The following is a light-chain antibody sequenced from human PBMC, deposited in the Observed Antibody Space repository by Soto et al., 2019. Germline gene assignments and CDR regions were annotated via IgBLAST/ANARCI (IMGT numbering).Light chain of an antibody. Sequence: IVLTQSTGTLSLSPGERATLSCRASQSVGSSYLAWYQQKPGQAPRLLIYGASSRATGIPDRFSGSGSGTDFTLTIIRLEPEDFAVYYWQQYGSSPITFGHGTRLEIK. CDR1: QSVGSSY. CDR2: GAS. CDR3: QQYGSSPIT. V-gene: IGKV3-20*01. J-gene: IGKJ5*01.